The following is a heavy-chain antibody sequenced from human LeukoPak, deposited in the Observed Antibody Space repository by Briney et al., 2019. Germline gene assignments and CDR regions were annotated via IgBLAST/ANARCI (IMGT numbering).Heavy chain of an antibody. Sequence: SETLSLTCVVYGGSFSGYYWRWIRQPPGKGLEWIGEINHSGSTNYNPSFKSRVTISVDTSKNQFSLKLSSVTAADTAVYYCARLSSGWTPPFDYWGQGTLVTVSS. CDR1: GGSFSGYY. V-gene: IGHV4-34*01. CDR3: ARLSSGWTPPFDY. CDR2: INHSGST. D-gene: IGHD6-19*01. J-gene: IGHJ4*02.